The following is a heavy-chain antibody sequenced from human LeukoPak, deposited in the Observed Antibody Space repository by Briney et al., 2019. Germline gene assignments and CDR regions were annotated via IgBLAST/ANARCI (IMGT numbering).Heavy chain of an antibody. J-gene: IGHJ4*02. CDR3: ARGNRFWSGYYFDY. CDR1: GYTFTSYG. CDR2: ISAYNGNT. Sequence: ASVTVSCKASGYTFTSYGISWVRQAPGQGLEGMGWISAYNGNTNYAQKLQGRVTMTTDTSTSTAYMELRSLRSDDTAVYYCARGNRFWSGYYFDYWGQGTLVTVSS. V-gene: IGHV1-18*01. D-gene: IGHD3-3*01.